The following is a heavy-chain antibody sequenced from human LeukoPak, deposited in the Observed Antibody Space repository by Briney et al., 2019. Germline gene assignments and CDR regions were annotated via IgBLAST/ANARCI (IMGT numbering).Heavy chain of an antibody. Sequence: GGSLRLSCSASGFPFSSYAMHGVRQAPGKGLEYVSAISDSGGSTYYADSVKGRFTISRDNSKNTLYLQMSSLRAEDTAVYFCVRGYSFGPYGMDVWGQGTTVTVSS. V-gene: IGHV3-64D*09. CDR1: GFPFSSYA. CDR3: VRGYSFGPYGMDV. CDR2: ISDSGGST. J-gene: IGHJ6*02. D-gene: IGHD2-15*01.